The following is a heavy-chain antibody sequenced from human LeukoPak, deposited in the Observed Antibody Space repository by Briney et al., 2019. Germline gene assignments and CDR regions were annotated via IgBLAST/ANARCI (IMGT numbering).Heavy chain of an antibody. CDR3: ARGSGLEFGESQGGY. CDR1: GFIFSNYG. Sequence: GSLRLSCSASGFIFSNYGMYWVRQAPGKGLMWVSRISSDGSLTKYADSVKGRFTISRDNAKNTVYLQMNSLRAEDTAVYYCARGSGLEFGESQGGYWGQGTLVTVSS. CDR2: ISSDGSLT. J-gene: IGHJ4*02. D-gene: IGHD3-10*01. V-gene: IGHV3-74*01.